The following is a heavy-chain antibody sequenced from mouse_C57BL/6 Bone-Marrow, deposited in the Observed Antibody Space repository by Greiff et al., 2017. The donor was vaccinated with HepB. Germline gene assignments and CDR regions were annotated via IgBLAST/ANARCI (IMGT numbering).Heavy chain of an antibody. D-gene: IGHD1-1*01. Sequence: QVQLQQSGAELARPGASVKLSCKASGYTFTSYGISWVKQRTGQGLEWIGEIYPRSGNTYYNEKFKGKATLTADKSSSTAYMELRSLTSEDSAVYFCARGGYYYGAPSWFAYWGQGTLVTVSA. CDR2: IYPRSGNT. V-gene: IGHV1-81*01. J-gene: IGHJ3*01. CDR3: ARGGYYYGAPSWFAY. CDR1: GYTFTSYG.